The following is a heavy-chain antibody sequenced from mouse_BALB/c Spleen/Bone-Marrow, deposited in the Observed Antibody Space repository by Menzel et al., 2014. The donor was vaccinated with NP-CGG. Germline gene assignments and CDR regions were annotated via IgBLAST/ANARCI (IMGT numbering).Heavy chain of an antibody. J-gene: IGHJ2*01. CDR3: AREGDDCYRDY. D-gene: IGHD2-3*01. CDR2: IDPSDSYT. V-gene: IGHV1-69*02. Sequence: QVQLQQPGAELVKPGASVKLSCKASGYTFTSYWMHWVKQRPGQGLEWIGEIDPSDSYTNYNQKFKGKATLPVDKSSSSAYMQLSSLTSEDSAVYYWAREGDDCYRDYWGQGTTLTVSS. CDR1: GYTFTSYW.